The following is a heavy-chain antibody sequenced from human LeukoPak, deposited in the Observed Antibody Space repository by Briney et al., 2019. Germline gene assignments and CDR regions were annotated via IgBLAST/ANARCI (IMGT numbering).Heavy chain of an antibody. CDR2: ISSSSSYT. CDR3: ARAERGYCSSTSCLHDAFDI. D-gene: IGHD2-2*01. Sequence: GGSLRLSCAASGFTFSDYYMSWIRQAPGKGLEWVSYISSSSSYTNYADSVKGRFTISRDNAKNSLYLQMNSLRAEDTAVYYCARAERGYCSSTSCLHDAFDIWGQGTLVTVSS. CDR1: GFTFSDYY. J-gene: IGHJ3*02. V-gene: IGHV3-11*06.